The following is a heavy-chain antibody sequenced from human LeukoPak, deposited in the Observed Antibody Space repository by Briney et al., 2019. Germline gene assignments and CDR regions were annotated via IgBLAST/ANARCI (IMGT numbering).Heavy chain of an antibody. V-gene: IGHV3-7*01. CDR2: IKQDGSEK. CDR1: GFTFSAYW. J-gene: IGHJ4*02. D-gene: IGHD1-14*01. Sequence: PGGSLRLSCAASGFTFSAYWMSWVRQSPGKGLEWVANIKQDGSEKYYMDSVKGRFTISRDNAKNSLYLQMDSLGAEDTAVYYCARDFRWTGGYFDYWGQGTLVTVSS. CDR3: ARDFRWTGGYFDY.